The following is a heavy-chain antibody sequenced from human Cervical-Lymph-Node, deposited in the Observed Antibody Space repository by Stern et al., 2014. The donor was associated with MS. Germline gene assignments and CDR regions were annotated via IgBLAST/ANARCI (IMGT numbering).Heavy chain of an antibody. D-gene: IGHD1-7*01. Sequence: EVQLVESVGGLVHPGGSLRLSCEASGFTISEYWMNWVRQAPGKGLEWISGVNSDGNITHYAGSVEGRFTISRDNAKNTVYLQLNSLRVEDTAVYYCANWNYLLWGQGTLVTVSS. CDR1: GFTISEYW. CDR2: VNSDGNIT. V-gene: IGHV3-74*02. J-gene: IGHJ4*02. CDR3: ANWNYLL.